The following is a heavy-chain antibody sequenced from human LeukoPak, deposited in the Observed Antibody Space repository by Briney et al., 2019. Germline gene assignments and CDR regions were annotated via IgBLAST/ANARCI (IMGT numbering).Heavy chain of an antibody. J-gene: IGHJ4*02. CDR3: TTDLGITMIRGVIVS. V-gene: IGHV3-15*01. D-gene: IGHD3-10*01. Sequence: PGGSLRLSCAASGFSFTNAWMTWVRQPPGKGLEWVGRIKSKADGETTDYAAPVKGRFTMSRDDSKATLYLQMNYLITEDTAVYYCTTDLGITMIRGVIVSWGQGTLVTVSS. CDR2: IKSKADGETT. CDR1: GFSFTNAW.